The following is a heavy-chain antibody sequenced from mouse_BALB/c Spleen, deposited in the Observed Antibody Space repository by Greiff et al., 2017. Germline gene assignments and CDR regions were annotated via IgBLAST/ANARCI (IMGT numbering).Heavy chain of an antibody. D-gene: IGHD4-1*01. CDR3: ARGTGTFAY. CDR1: GYTFTSYT. V-gene: IGHV1-4*01. Sequence: QVQLKESGAELARPGASVKMSCKASGYTFTSYTMHWVKQRPGQGLEWIGYINPSSGYTNYNQKFKDKATLTADKSSSTAYMQLSSLTSEDSAVYYCARGTGTFAYWGQGTLVTVSA. J-gene: IGHJ3*01. CDR2: INPSSGYT.